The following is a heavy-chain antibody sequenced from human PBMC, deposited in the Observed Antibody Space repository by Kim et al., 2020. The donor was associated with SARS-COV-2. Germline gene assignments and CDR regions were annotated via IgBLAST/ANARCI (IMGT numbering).Heavy chain of an antibody. J-gene: IGHJ4*02. V-gene: IGHV3-21*01. CDR2: ISSSSSYI. Sequence: GGSLRLSCAASGFTFSSYSMNWVRQAPGKGLECVSSISSSSSYIYYADSVKGRFTISRDNAKNSLYLQMNSLRAEDTAVYYCASGHGGSYFSLWGQGTLVTVSS. CDR1: GFTFSSYS. CDR3: ASGHGGSYFSL. D-gene: IGHD1-26*01.